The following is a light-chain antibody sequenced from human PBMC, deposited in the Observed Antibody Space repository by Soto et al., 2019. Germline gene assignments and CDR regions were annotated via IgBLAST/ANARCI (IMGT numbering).Light chain of an antibody. CDR1: NSDVGGYNY. J-gene: IGLJ1*01. V-gene: IGLV2-14*01. CDR3: SSYTTSNTRQIV. CDR2: DVS. Sequence: QSALTQPASVSGSPGQSITISCTGTNSDVGGYNYVSWYQQHPGKAPKFMIYDVSSRPSGVSGRFSGSKSGNTASLTISGLQAEDEADYYCSSYTTSNTRQIVFGTGTKVTVL.